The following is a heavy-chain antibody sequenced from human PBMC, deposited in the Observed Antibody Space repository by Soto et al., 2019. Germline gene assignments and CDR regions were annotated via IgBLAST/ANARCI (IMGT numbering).Heavy chain of an antibody. J-gene: IGHJ5*02. D-gene: IGHD3-16*01. Sequence: QVPLVQSGAEVKKPGASVKVSCKASGYSFTSFGISWVRQAPGHGLEWKGWISAYNGNTNYAQNFQGRVTMTTDTSTNTAYMQPWTLRSDDTGAYFCPRDQFLKGGFELWGQGALLTVSS. CDR2: ISAYNGNT. V-gene: IGHV1-18*01. CDR3: PRDQFLKGGFEL. CDR1: GYSFTSFG.